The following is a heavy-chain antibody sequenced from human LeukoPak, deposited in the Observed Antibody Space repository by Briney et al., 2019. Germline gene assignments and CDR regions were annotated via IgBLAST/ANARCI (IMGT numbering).Heavy chain of an antibody. D-gene: IGHD6-13*01. V-gene: IGHV4-34*01. CDR2: INHSGST. CDR1: GGSFSGYY. J-gene: IGHJ5*02. Sequence: SETLSLTCAVYGGSFSGYYWSWIRQPPGKGLEWTGEINHSGSTNYNPSLKSRVTTSVDTSKNQFSLKLSSVTAADTAVYYCARGKRYSSSWYSRDNWFDPWGQGTLVTVSS. CDR3: ARGKRYSSSWYSRDNWFDP.